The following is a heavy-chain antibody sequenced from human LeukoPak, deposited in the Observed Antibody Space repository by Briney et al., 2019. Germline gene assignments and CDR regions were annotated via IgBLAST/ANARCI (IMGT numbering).Heavy chain of an antibody. Sequence: ASVKVSCKASGNTFTKYYIHWVRQAPGQGLAWMGMINPSDGATTYAQRFQGRVTMTRDMSTATVYMDLRSLRSEDTAVYFCAREQRAGLSGNLGGLFACYYTYYYMDVWGRGTTVTVSS. CDR1: GNTFTKYY. J-gene: IGHJ6*03. V-gene: IGHV1-46*01. CDR2: INPSDGAT. D-gene: IGHD3-16*01. CDR3: AREQRAGLSGNLGGLFACYYTYYYMDV.